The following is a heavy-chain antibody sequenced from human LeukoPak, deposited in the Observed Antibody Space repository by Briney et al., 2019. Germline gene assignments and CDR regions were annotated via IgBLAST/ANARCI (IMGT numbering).Heavy chain of an antibody. Sequence: GASVKVSCKASGGTFSSYAISWVRQAPGQGLEWMGGIIPIFGTANYAQKFQGRVTITADESTSTAYMELNSLRAEDTAVYYCANIRSYVDYWGQGTLVTVSS. V-gene: IGHV1-69*13. CDR2: IIPIFGTA. CDR1: GGTFSSYA. J-gene: IGHJ4*02. CDR3: ANIRSYVDY.